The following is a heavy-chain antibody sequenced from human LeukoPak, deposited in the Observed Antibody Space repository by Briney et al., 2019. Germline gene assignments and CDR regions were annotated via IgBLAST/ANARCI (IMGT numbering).Heavy chain of an antibody. CDR3: ARDDPLGYCSSTSCYEDAFDI. D-gene: IGHD2-2*03. V-gene: IGHV1-18*01. J-gene: IGHJ3*02. CDR1: SYTFTNYA. CDR2: ISAYNGNT. Sequence: ASVKVSCKASSYTFTNYAFTWVRQAPGQGLEWMGWISAYNGNTNYAQKLQGRVTMTTDTSTSTAYMELRSLRSDDTAVYYCARDDPLGYCSSTSCYEDAFDIWGQGTMVTVSS.